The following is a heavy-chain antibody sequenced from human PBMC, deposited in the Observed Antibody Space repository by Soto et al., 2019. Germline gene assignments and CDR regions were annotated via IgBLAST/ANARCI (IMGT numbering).Heavy chain of an antibody. CDR2: IYYSGST. CDR3: ARHQGATYYYGSGSYFYWFDT. Sequence: NPSETLSLTCTVSGGSISSSRYYWGWIRQPPGKGLEWIGSIYYSGSTYYNPSLKSRVTISVDTSKNQFSLKLSSVTAADTAVYYCARHQGATYYYGSGSYFYWFDTWGQGTLVTVSA. D-gene: IGHD3-10*01. J-gene: IGHJ5*02. V-gene: IGHV4-39*01. CDR1: GGSISSSRYY.